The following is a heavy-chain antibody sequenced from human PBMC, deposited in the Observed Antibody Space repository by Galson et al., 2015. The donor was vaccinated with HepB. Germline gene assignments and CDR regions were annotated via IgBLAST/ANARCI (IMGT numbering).Heavy chain of an antibody. Sequence: QSGAEVKKPGESLKISCKGSGYSFTSYWIGWVRQMPGKGLEWMGIIYPGDSDTRYSPSFQGQVTISANKSVSTAYLQWSSLKASDTAMYYCARQLNEYSSSSPWFDPWGQGTLVTVSS. CDR2: IYPGDSDT. J-gene: IGHJ5*02. V-gene: IGHV5-51*01. CDR1: GYSFTSYW. D-gene: IGHD6-6*01. CDR3: ARQLNEYSSSSPWFDP.